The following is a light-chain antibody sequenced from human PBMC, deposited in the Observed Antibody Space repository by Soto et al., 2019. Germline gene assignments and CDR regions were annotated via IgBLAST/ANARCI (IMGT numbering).Light chain of an antibody. V-gene: IGKV1-39*01. CDR3: QQTYTALFS. CDR1: QSIINY. J-gene: IGKJ2*03. CDR2: GAS. Sequence: DIQMTQSPPSLSASIGDRVTITCRTSQSIINYLNWYQQKPGKAPNLLIYGASSLQSGVPSRFSGSGSGTDFTLTISSLQPEDFAIYYCQQTYTALFSFGQGTKLESK.